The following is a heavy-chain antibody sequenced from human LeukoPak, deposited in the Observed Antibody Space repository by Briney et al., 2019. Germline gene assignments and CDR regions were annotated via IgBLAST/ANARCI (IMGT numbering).Heavy chain of an antibody. V-gene: IGHV3-7*01. CDR3: ARANGYSGSWYFDY. Sequence: GGSLRLSCAASGFTFSSYWMSWVRQAPGKGLEWVANIKQDGSEKYYVDSVKGRFTISGDNAKNSLYLQMDSLRAGDTAVYYCARANGYSGSWYFDYWGQGTLVTVSS. D-gene: IGHD6-13*01. CDR2: IKQDGSEK. CDR1: GFTFSSYW. J-gene: IGHJ4*02.